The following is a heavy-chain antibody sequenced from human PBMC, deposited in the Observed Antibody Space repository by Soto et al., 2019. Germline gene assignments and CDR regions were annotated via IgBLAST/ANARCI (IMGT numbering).Heavy chain of an antibody. CDR3: ARQELLEPLSYYMDV. CDR2: IYYSGST. D-gene: IGHD1-1*01. V-gene: IGHV4-39*01. Sequence: PSETLSLTCTVSGGSISSSSYYWGWIRQPPGKGLEWIGSIYYSGSTYYNPSLKSRVTISVDTSKNQFSLKLSSVTAADTAVYYCARQELLEPLSYYMDVWGKGTTVTVSS. CDR1: GGSISSSSYY. J-gene: IGHJ6*03.